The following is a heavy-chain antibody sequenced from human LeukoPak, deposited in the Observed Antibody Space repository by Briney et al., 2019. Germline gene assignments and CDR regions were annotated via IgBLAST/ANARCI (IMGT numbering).Heavy chain of an antibody. CDR1: GITVTNAW. J-gene: IGHJ4*02. Sequence: GGSLRLSCAASGITVTNAWMSWVRQAPGKGLEWVGRIKDKTDGGTTDYAAPVKDRFTISRDDSKNTLYLQMNSLKTEDTAVYYCTTGTWLSQDYWGQGTLVTVSS. CDR3: TTGTWLSQDY. V-gene: IGHV3-15*01. CDR2: IKDKTDGGTT. D-gene: IGHD3-22*01.